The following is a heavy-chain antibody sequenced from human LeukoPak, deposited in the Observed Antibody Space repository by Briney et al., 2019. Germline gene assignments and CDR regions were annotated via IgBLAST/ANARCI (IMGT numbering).Heavy chain of an antibody. J-gene: IGHJ3*02. CDR1: GFTFSNNA. V-gene: IGHV3-23*01. D-gene: IGHD3-22*01. Sequence: PGGSLRLSCAASGFTFSNNAMGWVRQAPGKGLEWISSISGSGVTTFYADSVKGRFTISRDNSKNTLYLQMNSLRAEDTAVYYCARARDSSGYDAFDIWGQGTMVTVSS. CDR2: ISGSGVTT. CDR3: ARARDSSGYDAFDI.